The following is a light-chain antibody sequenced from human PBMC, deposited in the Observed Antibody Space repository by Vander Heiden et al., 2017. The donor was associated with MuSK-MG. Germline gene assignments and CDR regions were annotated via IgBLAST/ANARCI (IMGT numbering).Light chain of an antibody. CDR2: DDS. CDR1: NIGSKS. Sequence: SYVLTQPPSVSVAPAQTARITCGGNNIGSKSVHWYQQKPGQAPVLVVYDDSDRPPGIPERFSGSNSGNTATLTISRVEAGDEADYYCQVWDSSSDHRVVFGGGTKLTVL. J-gene: IGLJ2*01. V-gene: IGLV3-21*02. CDR3: QVWDSSSDHRVV.